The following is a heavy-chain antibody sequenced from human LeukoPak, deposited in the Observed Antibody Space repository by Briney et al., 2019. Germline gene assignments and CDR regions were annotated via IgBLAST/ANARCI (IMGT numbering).Heavy chain of an antibody. V-gene: IGHV1-2*04. CDR1: GYTFTGYY. CDR3: ARAGLGYCSSTSCPSSLYYYGMDA. Sequence: RASVKVSCKASGYTFTGYYMHWVRQAPGQGLEWMGWINPNSGGTNYAQKFQGWVTMTRDTSISTAYMELSRLRSDDTAVYYCARAGLGYCSSTSCPSSLYYYGMDAWGKGTTVTVSS. CDR2: INPNSGGT. J-gene: IGHJ6*04. D-gene: IGHD2-2*01.